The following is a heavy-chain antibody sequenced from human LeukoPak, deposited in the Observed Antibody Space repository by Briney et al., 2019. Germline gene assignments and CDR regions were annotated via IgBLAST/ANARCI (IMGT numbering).Heavy chain of an antibody. CDR3: AREADLGSFAFDI. V-gene: IGHV1-2*02. CDR1: GYTFTGYY. D-gene: IGHD1-26*01. CDR2: VNPNSGGT. J-gene: IGHJ3*02. Sequence: ASVKVSCKASGYTFTGYYMHWVRQAPGQGLEWMGWVNPNSGGTNYAQKFQGRVTMTRDTSISTAYMELSRLRSDDTAVYYCAREADLGSFAFDIWGQGTMVTVSS.